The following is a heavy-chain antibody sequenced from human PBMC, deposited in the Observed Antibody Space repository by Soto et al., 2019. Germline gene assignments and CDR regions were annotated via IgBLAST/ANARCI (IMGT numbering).Heavy chain of an antibody. V-gene: IGHV1-69*06. J-gene: IGHJ3*02. CDR2: IIPIFGTA. CDR3: ARGGVGATDNDAFDI. Sequence: ASVKVSCKASGGTFSSYAISWVRQAPGQGLEWMGGIIPIFGTANYAQKFQGRVTITADKSTSTAYMELSSLRSEDTAVYYCARGGVGATDNDAFDIWGQGTMVTVSS. CDR1: GGTFSSYA. D-gene: IGHD1-26*01.